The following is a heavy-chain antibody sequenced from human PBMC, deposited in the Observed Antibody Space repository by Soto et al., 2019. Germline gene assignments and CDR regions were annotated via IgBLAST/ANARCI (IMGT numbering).Heavy chain of an antibody. CDR3: TRGPRPSSVGTGAF. V-gene: IGHV3-21*01. CDR1: GFTFSRVS. J-gene: IGHJ4*02. D-gene: IGHD3-10*01. CDR2: ISSGSSDT. Sequence: GGSLRLSCEASGFTFSRVSMNWVRQVPGKGLEWVASISSGSSDTWYADSVKGRFIISRDNAQNTLYLELHVLRADDTAVYYCTRGPRPSSVGTGAFWGQGTPVTVSS.